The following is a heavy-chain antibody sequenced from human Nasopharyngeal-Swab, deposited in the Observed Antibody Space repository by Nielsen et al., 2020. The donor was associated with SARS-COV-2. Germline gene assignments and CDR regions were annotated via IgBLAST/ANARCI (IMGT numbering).Heavy chain of an antibody. Sequence: GGSLRLSCKRSGYRFTRHWIGGVRQMPGKGLEWMGIIYPGYSDTRYSPSFQGQVTISADKSISTAYLQWSSLKASDTAMYYCARRVGYCSGGSCYFDYWGQGTLVTVPS. CDR3: ARRVGYCSGGSCYFDY. CDR1: GYRFTRHW. J-gene: IGHJ4*02. V-gene: IGHV5-51*01. CDR2: IYPGYSDT. D-gene: IGHD2-15*01.